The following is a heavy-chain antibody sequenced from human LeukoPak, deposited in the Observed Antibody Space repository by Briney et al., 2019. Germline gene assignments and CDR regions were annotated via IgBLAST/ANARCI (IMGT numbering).Heavy chain of an antibody. Sequence: GGSLRLSCAASGFTFSSYDMSWVRQAPGKGLEWVSGIRNYGGSTSYADSVKGRFTISRDNSKNTLYLQMSSLRAEDTAVYYCTRSAYCTGGTCYSKTFDYWGQGTLVTVSS. J-gene: IGHJ4*02. CDR1: GFTFSSYD. CDR2: IRNYGGST. CDR3: TRSAYCTGGTCYSKTFDY. V-gene: IGHV3-23*01. D-gene: IGHD2-15*01.